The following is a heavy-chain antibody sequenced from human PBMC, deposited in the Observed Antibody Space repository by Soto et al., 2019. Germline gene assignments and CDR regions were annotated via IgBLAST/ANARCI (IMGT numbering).Heavy chain of an antibody. Sequence: QVPLVQSGAEVKKPGASVKVSCKASGYTFTSYGIRWVPQAPGQGLEWMGWISAYNANTNYAQKLQGRVTMTTDTSTSTAYMELRSLRSDDTAVYYCAGDGIVVGKVLGAFDIWGLVTMVTVSS. CDR1: GYTFTSYG. D-gene: IGHD3-22*01. J-gene: IGHJ3*02. CDR2: ISAYNANT. V-gene: IGHV1-18*04. CDR3: AGDGIVVGKVLGAFDI.